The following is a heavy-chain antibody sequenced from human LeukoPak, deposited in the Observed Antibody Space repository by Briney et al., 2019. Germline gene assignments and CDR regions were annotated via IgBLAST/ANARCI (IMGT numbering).Heavy chain of an antibody. CDR1: GFTFSSYA. CDR2: ISGSGGST. V-gene: IGHV3-23*01. Sequence: GGSLRLSCAASGFTFSSYAMSWVRQAPGKGLEWVSAISGSGGSTYYADSVKGRFTISRDNSKNTLYLQMNSLRAEDTAVYYCAKGSAYCGGDCHPPGDWGQGTRVTVSS. D-gene: IGHD2-21*02. CDR3: AKGSAYCGGDCHPPGD. J-gene: IGHJ4*02.